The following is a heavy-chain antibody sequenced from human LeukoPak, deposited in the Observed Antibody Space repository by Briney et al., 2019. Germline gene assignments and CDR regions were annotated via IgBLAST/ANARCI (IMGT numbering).Heavy chain of an antibody. J-gene: IGHJ4*02. CDR2: IYYSGST. CDR3: ARDRHTAMATCFDY. Sequence: SETLSLTCTVSGGSISSSSYYWGWIRQPPGKGLEWIGSIYYSGSTYYNPSLKSRVTISVDTSKNQFSLKLSSVTAADTAVYYCARDRHTAMATCFDYWGQGTLVTVSS. V-gene: IGHV4-39*07. CDR1: GGSISSSSYY. D-gene: IGHD5-18*01.